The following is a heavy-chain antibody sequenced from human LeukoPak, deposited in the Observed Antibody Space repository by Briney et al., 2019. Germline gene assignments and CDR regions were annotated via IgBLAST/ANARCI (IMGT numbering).Heavy chain of an antibody. D-gene: IGHD3-10*01. J-gene: IGHJ4*02. Sequence: GASVKVSCKASGYTFTSYYMHWVRQAPGQGLEWMGIINPSGGSTSYAQKFQGWVTMTRDTSISTAYMELSRLRSDGTAVYYCARDGPPYGSGSSYYFDYWGQGTLVTVSS. CDR1: GYTFTSYY. V-gene: IGHV1-46*01. CDR2: INPSGGST. CDR3: ARDGPPYGSGSSYYFDY.